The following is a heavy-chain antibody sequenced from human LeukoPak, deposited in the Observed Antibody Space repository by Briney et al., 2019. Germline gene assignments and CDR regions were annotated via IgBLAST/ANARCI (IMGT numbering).Heavy chain of an antibody. CDR1: GFTFSSYS. Sequence: GGSLRLSCAASGFTFSSYSMNWVRRAPGKGLEWLSSISSSSTNIYYADSVKGRFTISRDNSKNTLYLQMDSLRAEDTAVYYCARGITMSSFDYWGQGTLVTVSS. D-gene: IGHD3-22*01. CDR3: ARGITMSSFDY. V-gene: IGHV3-21*01. CDR2: ISSSSTNI. J-gene: IGHJ4*02.